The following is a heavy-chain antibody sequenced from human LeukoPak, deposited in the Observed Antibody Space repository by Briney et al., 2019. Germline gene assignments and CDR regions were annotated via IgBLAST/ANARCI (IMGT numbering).Heavy chain of an antibody. V-gene: IGHV4-59*01. J-gene: IGHJ4*02. CDR2: IYYSGST. CDR3: ARSRGYSYGFDY. Sequence: SETLSLTCTVSGGSISSYYWSWIRQPPGKGLEWIGYIYYSGSTNYNPSLKSRVTISVDTSKNQFSLKLSSVAAADTAVYYCARSRGYSYGFDYWGQGTLVTVSS. CDR1: GGSISSYY. D-gene: IGHD5-18*01.